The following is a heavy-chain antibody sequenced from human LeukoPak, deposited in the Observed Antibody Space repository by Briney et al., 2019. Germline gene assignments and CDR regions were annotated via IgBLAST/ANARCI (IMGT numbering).Heavy chain of an antibody. Sequence: GGSLRLSCAASGFTFSSYGMHWVRQAPGKGLEWVAVISYDGSNKYYADSVKGRFTISRDNSKNTLYLQMNSLRAEDTAVYYCARSRFYFDYWGQGTLVTVSS. CDR1: GFTFSSYG. CDR3: ARSRFYFDY. CDR2: ISYDGSNK. V-gene: IGHV3-30*03. J-gene: IGHJ4*02.